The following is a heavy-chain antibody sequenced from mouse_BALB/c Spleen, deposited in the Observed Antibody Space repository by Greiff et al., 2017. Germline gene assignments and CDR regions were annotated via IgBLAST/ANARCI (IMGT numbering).Heavy chain of an antibody. J-gene: IGHJ4*01. CDR3: ARNAPRYPYAMDY. CDR1: GYTFTSYW. D-gene: IGHD2-14*01. Sequence: QVQLKQSGAELAKPGASVKMSCKASGYTFTSYWMHWVKQRPGQGLEWIGYINPSTGYTEYNQKFKDKATLTADKSSSTAYMQLSSLTSEDSAVYYCARNAPRYPYAMDYWGQGTSVTVSS. CDR2: INPSTGYT. V-gene: IGHV1-7*01.